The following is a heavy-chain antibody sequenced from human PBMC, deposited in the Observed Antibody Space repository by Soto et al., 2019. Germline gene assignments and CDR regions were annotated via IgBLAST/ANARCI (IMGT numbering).Heavy chain of an antibody. J-gene: IGHJ5*02. Sequence: TLALTCAVSGGSSGSSNGVAGFRQPPGKGLEWIGEIYHSGRTNYNPSPKRRVTISVDKSKNQFSLKLRSVTAADTAVYYCARDMTPNYYDSSGYYLSSDWFDPWGQGTLVTVSS. D-gene: IGHD3-22*01. CDR2: IYHSGRT. CDR1: GGSSGSSNG. V-gene: IGHV4-4*02. CDR3: ARDMTPNYYDSSGYYLSSDWFDP.